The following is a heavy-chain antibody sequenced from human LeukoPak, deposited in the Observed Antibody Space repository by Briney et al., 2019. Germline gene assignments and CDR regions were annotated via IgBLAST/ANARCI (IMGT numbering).Heavy chain of an antibody. CDR3: AREGPGVGATYYYFDY. J-gene: IGHJ4*02. CDR2: IYYSGST. V-gene: IGHV4-39*07. CDR1: GGSISSSSYY. D-gene: IGHD1-26*01. Sequence: SETLSLTCTVSGGSISSSSYYWGWIRQPPGKGLEWIGSIYYSGSTYYNPSLKSRVTISVDTSKNQFSLKLSSVTAADTAVYYCAREGPGVGATYYYFDYWGQGTLVTVSS.